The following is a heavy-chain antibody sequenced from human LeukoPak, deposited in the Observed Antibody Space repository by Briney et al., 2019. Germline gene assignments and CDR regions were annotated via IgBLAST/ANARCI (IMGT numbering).Heavy chain of an antibody. D-gene: IGHD3-3*01. Sequence: GALRLSCAASGFTISNYAVHWVRQAPGKGLEWVAFISNDGSDKKYADSVRGRFTISRDNSKNTLYLQMTSLTLEDTAVYYCARDQVGSIGGSAYGWFDPWGQGTLVSVSS. CDR1: GFTISNYA. CDR3: ARDQVGSIGGSAYGWFDP. V-gene: IGHV3-30*04. J-gene: IGHJ5*02. CDR2: ISNDGSDK.